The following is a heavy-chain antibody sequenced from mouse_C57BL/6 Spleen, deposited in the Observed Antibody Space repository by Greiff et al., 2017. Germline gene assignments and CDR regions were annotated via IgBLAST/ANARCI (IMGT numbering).Heavy chain of an antibody. V-gene: IGHV1-80*01. J-gene: IGHJ4*01. CDR2: IYPGDGDT. CDR3: GRSRVYAMDY. Sequence: QVQLKQSGAELVKPGASVKISCKASGYAFSSYWMNWVKQRPGKGLEWIGQIYPGDGDTNYNGKFKGKATLTADKSSSTAYMQLSSLTSEDSAVYFCGRSRVYAMDYWGQGTSVTVSS. CDR1: GYAFSSYW.